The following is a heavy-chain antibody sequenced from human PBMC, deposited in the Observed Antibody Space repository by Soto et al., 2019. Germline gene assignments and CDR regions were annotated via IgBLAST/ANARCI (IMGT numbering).Heavy chain of an antibody. V-gene: IGHV3-21*01. CDR1: GFTFSSYS. CDR2: ISSSSSYI. D-gene: IGHD6-6*01. J-gene: IGHJ4*02. CDR3: ARVGGQLVPGFDY. Sequence: EVQLVESGGGLVKPGGSLRLSCAASGFTFSSYSMNWVRQAPGKGLEWVSSISSSSSYIYYADSVMGRFTISRDNAKNSLYLQMNSLRAEDTAVYYCARVGGQLVPGFDYWGQGTLVTVSS.